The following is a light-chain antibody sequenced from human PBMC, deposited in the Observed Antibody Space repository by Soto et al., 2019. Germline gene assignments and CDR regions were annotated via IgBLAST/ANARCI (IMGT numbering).Light chain of an antibody. Sequence: QSALTQPASVSGSPGQSITISCTGTSSDVGGSNYVSWYQQHPGKAPKLMIYDVRNRTSGISNRFSGSKSGNTASLTIYGLQAEDEAEYYCSSYTSSGTRYVFGSGTKVTVL. V-gene: IGLV2-14*01. CDR3: SSYTSSGTRYV. CDR2: DVR. J-gene: IGLJ1*01. CDR1: SSDVGGSNY.